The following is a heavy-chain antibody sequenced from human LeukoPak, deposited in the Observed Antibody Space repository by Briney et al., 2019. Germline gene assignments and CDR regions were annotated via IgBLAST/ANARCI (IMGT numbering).Heavy chain of an antibody. V-gene: IGHV3-48*03. J-gene: IGHJ6*03. D-gene: IGHD1-26*01. CDR3: VRDQAKIGGGYYMDV. Sequence: GGSLRLSCAGSGFTFSRYEMNWVRQAPGKGLEWVSYISNSGSSIYYADSVKGRFTISRDNAKNSLYLQMNSLRAEDTAVYYCVRDQAKIGGGYYMDVWGKATTVTVSS. CDR2: ISNSGSSI. CDR1: GFTFSRYE.